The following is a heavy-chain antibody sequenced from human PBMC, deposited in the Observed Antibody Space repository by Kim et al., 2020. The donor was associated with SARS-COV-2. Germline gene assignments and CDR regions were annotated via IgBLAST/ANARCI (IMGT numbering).Heavy chain of an antibody. J-gene: IGHJ4*02. CDR3: RKGGWGRIGDY. CDR2: IDGSDGTT. CDR1: GFTFTGHA. Sequence: GGSLRLSCTTSGFTFTGHAMSWVRQAPGKGLEWVSSIDGSDGTTYYVDSVKGRFSISREDSKNNLYLQMSALRAEDTAAYYCRKGGWGRIGDYWGQGSL. V-gene: IGHV3-23*02. D-gene: IGHD7-27*01.